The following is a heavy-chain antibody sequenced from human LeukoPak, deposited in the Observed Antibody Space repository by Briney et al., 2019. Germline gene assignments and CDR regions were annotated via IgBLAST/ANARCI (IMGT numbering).Heavy chain of an antibody. Sequence: ASVKVSCKASGYTFSGTGWYLYWVRQAPGQGLERMGWINPNSGGTNYAQKFQGRVTMNRDTSISTAYMELSRLRSDDTAVYYCARVVRGYSSSYFDYWGQGTLVTVSS. V-gene: IGHV1-2*02. CDR3: ARVVRGYSSSYFDY. CDR2: INPNSGGT. D-gene: IGHD6-6*01. J-gene: IGHJ4*02. CDR1: GYTFSGTGWY.